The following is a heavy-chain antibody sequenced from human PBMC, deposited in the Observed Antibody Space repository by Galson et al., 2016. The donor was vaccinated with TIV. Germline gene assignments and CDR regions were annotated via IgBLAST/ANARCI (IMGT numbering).Heavy chain of an antibody. Sequence: SLRLSCAVSGYMFSSYGMHWVRQAPGRGLEWVAFIQYDGSNKYYADSVKGRFTISRDNSKSTLYLQLDSLRVEDTAVYYCAKMDSSGLSYARRFDYWGQGTLVTVSS. J-gene: IGHJ4*02. CDR3: AKMDSSGLSYARRFDY. CDR1: GYMFSSYG. V-gene: IGHV3-30*02. CDR2: IQYDGSNK. D-gene: IGHD3-22*01.